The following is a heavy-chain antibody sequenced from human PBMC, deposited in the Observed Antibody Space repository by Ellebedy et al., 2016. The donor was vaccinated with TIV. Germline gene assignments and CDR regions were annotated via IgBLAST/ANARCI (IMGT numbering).Heavy chain of an antibody. CDR3: ARAFRYGMDG. V-gene: IGHV3-74*01. CDR2: IISDGSST. CDR1: GFTFSTYW. D-gene: IGHD3-16*01. Sequence: GESLKISCAASGFTFSTYWMHWVRQAPGKGLVWVSRIISDGSSTTYADSVKGRFTISRDNAKNTLYLQMNSLRAEDTAVYYCARAFRYGMDGWGQGTTVTVSS. J-gene: IGHJ6*02.